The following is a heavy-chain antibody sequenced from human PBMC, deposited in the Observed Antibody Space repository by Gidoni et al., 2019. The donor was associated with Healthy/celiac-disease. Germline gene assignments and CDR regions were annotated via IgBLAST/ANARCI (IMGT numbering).Heavy chain of an antibody. CDR2: ISGSGGST. CDR3: AKDGDSPDYFDY. D-gene: IGHD2-21*01. V-gene: IGHV3-23*01. Sequence: EVQLLESGGGLVQPGGSLRLSCAASGFPFSSYAMGWVRQAPGKGLEWVSAISGSGGSTYYADSVKGRFTISRDNSKNTLYLQMNSLRAEDTAVYYCAKDGDSPDYFDYWGQGTLVTVSS. J-gene: IGHJ4*02. CDR1: GFPFSSYA.